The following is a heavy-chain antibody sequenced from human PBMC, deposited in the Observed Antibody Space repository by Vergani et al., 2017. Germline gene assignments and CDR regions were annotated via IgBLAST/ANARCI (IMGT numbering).Heavy chain of an antibody. CDR2: IYYSGST. CDR1: GGSISSYY. D-gene: IGHD3-22*01. V-gene: IGHV4-59*01. CDR3: ARDLSYYDSSGYYYYYYGMDV. Sequence: QVQLQESGPGLVKPSETLSLTCTVSGGSISSYYWSWIRQPPGKGLEWIGYIYYSGSTNYNPSLKSRVTISVDTSKIQFSLKLSAVTAADTAVYYCARDLSYYDSSGYYYYYYGMDVWGQGTTVTVSS. J-gene: IGHJ6*02.